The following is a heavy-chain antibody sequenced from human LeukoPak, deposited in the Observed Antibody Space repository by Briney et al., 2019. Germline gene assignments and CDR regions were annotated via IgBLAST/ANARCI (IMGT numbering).Heavy chain of an antibody. Sequence: GASVKVSCKASGYTFTSYAMHWVRQAPGQRLEWMGWINAGNGNTKYSQKFQGRVTITRDTSASTAYMELSSLRSGDTAVYYCARDSVDTAMPRYWGQGTLVTVSS. CDR2: INAGNGNT. J-gene: IGHJ4*02. CDR3: ARDSVDTAMPRY. CDR1: GYTFTSYA. D-gene: IGHD5-18*01. V-gene: IGHV1-3*01.